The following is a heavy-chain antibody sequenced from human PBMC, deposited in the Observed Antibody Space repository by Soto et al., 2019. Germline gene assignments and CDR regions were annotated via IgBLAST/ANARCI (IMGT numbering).Heavy chain of an antibody. CDR3: AREKVGATDS. V-gene: IGHV1-8*01. D-gene: IGHD1-26*01. CDR2: MNTKSGNT. Sequence: QVQLVQSGAEVKKPGASVKVSCKASGYTFTSYDINWVRQATGQGLEWVGWMNTKSGNTGDAQKFQGRVTMTRNTSISTASSELRSLRAEDTAVYYCAREKVGATDSWGKGTLVTVSS. CDR1: GYTFTSYD. J-gene: IGHJ4*02.